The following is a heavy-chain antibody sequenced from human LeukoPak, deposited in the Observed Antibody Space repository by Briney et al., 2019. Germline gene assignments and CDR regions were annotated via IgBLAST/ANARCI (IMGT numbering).Heavy chain of an antibody. CDR3: ARDPSSGWPYYYYYYMDV. J-gene: IGHJ6*03. Sequence: GGSLRLSCAASGFTFSNYGMTWVRQAPGKGLEWVATIKEDGSEKYYVDSVKGQFTISRDNAQNSLYLQMNSLRAEDTAVYYCARDPSSGWPYYYYYYMDVWGKGTTVTVSS. CDR2: IKEDGSEK. D-gene: IGHD6-19*01. V-gene: IGHV3-7*01. CDR1: GFTFSNYG.